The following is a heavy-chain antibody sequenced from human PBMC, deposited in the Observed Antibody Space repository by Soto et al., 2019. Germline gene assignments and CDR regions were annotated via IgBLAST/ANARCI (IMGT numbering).Heavy chain of an antibody. CDR2: IIPILDTS. CDR3: ARDLPLGRDIVVRMGV. V-gene: IGHV1-69*11. D-gene: IGHD2-15*01. CDR1: GGSLSTYG. J-gene: IGHJ6*02. Sequence: QVQLVQSGAEVRKPGSSVKVSCEVSGGSLSTYGINWVRQVPGQGLEWMGRIIPILDTSNYAQKFQGRVTITAAEPTRTAYMQLTSLTFEDTAVYYCARDLPLGRDIVVRMGVWGQGTTVTVSS.